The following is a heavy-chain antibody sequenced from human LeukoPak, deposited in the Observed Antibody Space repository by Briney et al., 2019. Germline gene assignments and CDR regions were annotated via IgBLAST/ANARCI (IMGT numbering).Heavy chain of an antibody. CDR1: GSSISNYY. D-gene: IGHD6-19*01. Sequence: SESLSLTCSVSGSSISNYYWSWIRQSPGKGLEWIGYIYSTGSTDYNPSLKSRVTISVETSKNQFSLRLSSVTAADTAVYFCARHEGLARPFDYWGQGTLVPVSS. V-gene: IGHV4-59*08. CDR2: IYSTGST. CDR3: ARHEGLARPFDY. J-gene: IGHJ4*02.